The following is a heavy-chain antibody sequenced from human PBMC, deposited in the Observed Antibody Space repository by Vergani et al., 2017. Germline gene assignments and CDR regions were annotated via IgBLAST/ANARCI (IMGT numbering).Heavy chain of an antibody. J-gene: IGHJ3*01. Sequence: QLLESGGGLIQPGGSLRLSCAASGFTFNSYAMTWVRLAPGKGLEWVSGINNNGGSTYYADSVKGRFTIYRDNSKNTLYLQMTDLRAEDTATYYCAKVCGSTSCPNGRGAFDVWGHGTMVTVSS. CDR1: GFTFNSYA. D-gene: IGHD2-2*01. CDR2: INNNGGST. CDR3: AKVCGSTSCPNGRGAFDV. V-gene: IGHV3-23*01.